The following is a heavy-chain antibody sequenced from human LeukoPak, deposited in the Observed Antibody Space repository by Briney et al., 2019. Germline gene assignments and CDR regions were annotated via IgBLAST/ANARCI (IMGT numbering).Heavy chain of an antibody. CDR3: AAMVRGVIISYFDY. D-gene: IGHD3-10*01. CDR2: IYYSGST. CDR1: GGSISSGGYY. J-gene: IGHJ4*02. Sequence: PSETLSLTCTVSGGSISSGGYYWSWLRQHPGKGLEWIGYIYYSGSTYYNPSLKSRVTISVDTSKNQFSLKLSSVTAADTAVYYCAAMVRGVIISYFDYWGQGTRVTVSS. V-gene: IGHV4-31*03.